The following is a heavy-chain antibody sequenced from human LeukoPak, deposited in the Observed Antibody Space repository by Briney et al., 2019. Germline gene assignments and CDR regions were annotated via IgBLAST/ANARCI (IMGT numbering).Heavy chain of an antibody. D-gene: IGHD1-26*01. V-gene: IGHV3-23*01. J-gene: IGHJ1*01. CDR2: ISGSGVTT. CDR3: VKKVVVGATSPYSDFQD. Sequence: GGSLRLSCIASGFTFSSYAMGWVRQAPGKGLEWVSAISGSGVTTHYAGSVQGRFTISRDNSKNTLYLQMNSLRVEDTALYYCVKKVVVGATSPYSDFQDWGQGTLVTASS. CDR1: GFTFSSYA.